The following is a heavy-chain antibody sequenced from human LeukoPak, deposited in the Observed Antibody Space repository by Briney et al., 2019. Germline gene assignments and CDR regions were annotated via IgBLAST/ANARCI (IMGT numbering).Heavy chain of an antibody. J-gene: IGHJ3*02. CDR1: GFTFSSYG. D-gene: IGHD3-22*01. V-gene: IGHV3-30*18. CDR3: AKDRSTYYSDISGYYPDAFDI. CDR2: ISYDGSNK. Sequence: GGSLRLSCAASGFTFSSYGMHWVRQAPGKGLEWVAVISYDGSNKYYADSVKGRFTISRDNSKNTLYLQMNSLRAEDTAVYYCAKDRSTYYSDISGYYPDAFDIWGQGTMVTVSS.